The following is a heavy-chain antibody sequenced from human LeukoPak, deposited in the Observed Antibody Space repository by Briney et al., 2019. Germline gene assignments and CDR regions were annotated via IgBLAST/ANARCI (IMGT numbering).Heavy chain of an antibody. CDR2: ISYDGGYQ. J-gene: IGHJ4*02. CDR1: GFTFSAYG. V-gene: IGHV3-30*04. D-gene: IGHD5-24*01. CDR3: ARERRRDGYNYKDY. Sequence: TGGSLRLSCVVSGFTFSAYGMHWVRQAPGKGLEWVAVISYDGGYQAYADSVKGRFTVSRDSSKNTLYLQLNSLRPEDTGLYYCARERRRDGYNYKDYWGQGTQVSVSS.